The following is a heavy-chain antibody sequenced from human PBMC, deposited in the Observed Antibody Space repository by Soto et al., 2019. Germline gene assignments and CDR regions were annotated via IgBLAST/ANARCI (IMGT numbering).Heavy chain of an antibody. CDR1: GGTFSQYA. J-gene: IGHJ6*02. CDR2: IIPIFGTT. Sequence: VQLVQSGAEVKKPGSSVKVSCKASGGTFSQYAISWVRQAPGQGLEWMGGIIPIFGTTNFAQKFQGRVTITADESTSTAYMELSSLRSDDTAVYYCARDPTMVRGVMNYYYGMDVWGQGTTVTVSS. D-gene: IGHD3-10*01. V-gene: IGHV1-69*01. CDR3: ARDPTMVRGVMNYYYGMDV.